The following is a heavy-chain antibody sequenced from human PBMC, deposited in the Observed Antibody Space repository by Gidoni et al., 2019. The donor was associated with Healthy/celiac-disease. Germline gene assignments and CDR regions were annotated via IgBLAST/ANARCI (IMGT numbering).Heavy chain of an antibody. CDR1: GFPFSDYY. CDR3: AREGVVVAATLDY. D-gene: IGHD2-15*01. J-gene: IGHJ4*02. CDR2: ISSSSSYT. Sequence: QVQLVESGGGLVKPGGSLRLSCAASGFPFSDYYMSWIRQAPGKGLEWVSYISSSSSYTNYADSVKGRFTISRDNAKNSLYLQMNSLRAEDTAVYYCAREGVVVAATLDYWGQGTLVTVSS. V-gene: IGHV3-11*06.